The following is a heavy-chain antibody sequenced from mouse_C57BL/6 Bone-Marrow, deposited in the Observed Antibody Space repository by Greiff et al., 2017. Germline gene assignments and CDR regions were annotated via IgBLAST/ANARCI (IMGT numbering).Heavy chain of an antibody. V-gene: IGHV1-54*01. J-gene: IGHJ1*03. CDR3: ARGAVVHWYFDV. D-gene: IGHD1-1*01. Sequence: VKLMESGAELVRPGTSVKVSCTASGYAFTNYLIEWVKQRPGQGLEWIGVINPGSGGTHYNAKFKGKATLTADKSSSTAYMQLSSLTSEYSAVYFCARGAVVHWYFDVWGTGTTVTVSS. CDR2: INPGSGGT. CDR1: GYAFTNYL.